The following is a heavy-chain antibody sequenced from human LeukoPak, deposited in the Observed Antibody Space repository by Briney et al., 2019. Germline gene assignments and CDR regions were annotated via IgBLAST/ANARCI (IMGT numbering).Heavy chain of an antibody. CDR3: ARDSYGSGSSYNDYYYYMDV. D-gene: IGHD3-10*01. Sequence: SETLSLTCTVSGGSISSYYWSWVRQSPGKGLEWIGYIYYSGATNYNPSLKSRVSISIDTSKNQFSLKLSSVTPADTAVYYCARDSYGSGSSYNDYYYYMDVWGKGTTVTIS. J-gene: IGHJ6*03. V-gene: IGHV4-59*01. CDR2: IYYSGAT. CDR1: GGSISSYY.